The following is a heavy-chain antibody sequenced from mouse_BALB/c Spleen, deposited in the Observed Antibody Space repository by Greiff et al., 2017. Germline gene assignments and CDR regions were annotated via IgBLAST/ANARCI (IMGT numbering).Heavy chain of an antibody. V-gene: IGHV5-17*02. Sequence: EVKLMESGGGLVQPGGSRKLSCAASGFTFSSFGMHWVRQAPEKGLEWVAYISSGSSTNYYADTVKGRFTISRDNPKNTLFLQMTSLRSEDTAMYYCARSRGNHYFDYWGQGTTLTVSS. CDR1: GFTFSSFG. D-gene: IGHD2-1*01. CDR2: ISSGSSTN. J-gene: IGHJ2*01. CDR3: ARSRGNHYFDY.